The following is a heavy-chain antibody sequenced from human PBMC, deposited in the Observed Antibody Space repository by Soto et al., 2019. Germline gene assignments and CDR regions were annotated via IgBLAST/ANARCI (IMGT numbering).Heavy chain of an antibody. CDR1: GFTFSSYA. V-gene: IGHV3-23*01. Sequence: GGSLRLSCAASGFTFSSYAMSWVRQAAGKGLEWVSAISGSGGSTYYADSVKGRFTISRDNSKNTLYLQMNSLRAEDTAVYYCAKPYGDSSKFGIYYWGQGTLVTVSS. J-gene: IGHJ4*02. CDR3: AKPYGDSSKFGIYY. D-gene: IGHD4-17*01. CDR2: ISGSGGST.